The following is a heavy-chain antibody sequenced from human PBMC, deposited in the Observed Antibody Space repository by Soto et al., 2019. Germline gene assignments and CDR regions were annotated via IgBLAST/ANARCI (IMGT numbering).Heavy chain of an antibody. CDR3: ARGHSSSGKYCGGDCYADY. CDR2: ISAYNGNT. V-gene: IGHV1-18*01. Sequence: QVQLVQSGAEVKKPGASVKVSCKASGYTFTSYGISWVRQAPGQGLERMGWISAYNGNTNDAQKLQGRVTMTTDTSTSTAYKELRSLRSDDTALYYCARGHSSSGKYCGGDCYADYWGQGTLVTVSS. D-gene: IGHD2-21*02. CDR1: GYTFTSYG. J-gene: IGHJ4*02.